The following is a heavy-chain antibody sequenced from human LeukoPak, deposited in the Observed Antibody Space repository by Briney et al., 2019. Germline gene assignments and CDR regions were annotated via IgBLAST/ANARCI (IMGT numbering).Heavy chain of an antibody. Sequence: GESLRPSCAASGFTFSSYGMHWVRQAPGKGLPWVAVISYDGSNKYSADSVKGRFTIYRDNYKNTLWLQTVSLGAEDAALYYCAKDLRYFDWLFDSWGQGTLVTVSS. CDR2: ISYDGSNK. D-gene: IGHD3-9*01. CDR3: AKDLRYFDWLFDS. CDR1: GFTFSSYG. V-gene: IGHV3-30*18. J-gene: IGHJ4*02.